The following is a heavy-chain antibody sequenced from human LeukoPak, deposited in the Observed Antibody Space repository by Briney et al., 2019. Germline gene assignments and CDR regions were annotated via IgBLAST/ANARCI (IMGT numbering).Heavy chain of an antibody. CDR3: AKDMGSGSSPFDY. D-gene: IGHD3-10*01. Sequence: GGSLRLSCAASGFTFSSYGMHWVRQAPGKGLEWVAVISYDGSNKYYADSVKGRFTISRDNSKNTLYLQMNSLRAEDTAVYYCAKDMGSGSSPFDYWGQGTLVTVSS. V-gene: IGHV3-30*18. CDR1: GFTFSSYG. J-gene: IGHJ4*02. CDR2: ISYDGSNK.